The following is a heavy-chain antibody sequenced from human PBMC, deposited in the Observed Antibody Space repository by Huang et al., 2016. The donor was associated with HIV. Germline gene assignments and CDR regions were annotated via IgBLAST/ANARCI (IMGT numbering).Heavy chain of an antibody. D-gene: IGHD2-8*01. CDR3: ASDTGGLMVYGAGWFDP. CDR1: GLTGNNYA. V-gene: IGHV1-3*01. Sequence: QVQLVQSGAEVRKPGASVKVSCKTSGLTGNNYAIYWMRQAPGQRLEWMGWINAVNPNPKYSQKLQGSVTITWYTSASTAHMELRSLRSADTAVYYCASDTGGLMVYGAGWFDPWGQGTLVTVSS. J-gene: IGHJ5*02. CDR2: INAVNPNP.